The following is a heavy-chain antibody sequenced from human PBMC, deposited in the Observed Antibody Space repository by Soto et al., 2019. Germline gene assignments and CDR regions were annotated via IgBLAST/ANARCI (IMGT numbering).Heavy chain of an antibody. CDR3: ARLPYYDISDP. J-gene: IGHJ5*02. D-gene: IGHD3-9*01. V-gene: IGHV3-66*01. CDR2: INSDGST. CDR1: GFTVSITY. Sequence: EVRLVQSGGDLVQPGESLRLSCAASGFTVSITYMSWIRQTPGKGLEWVSVINSDGSTLYADSVKDRFIISRDTSKNMVFLQLNSLRVEDTAVYYCARLPYYDISDPWGQGPPVIVSS.